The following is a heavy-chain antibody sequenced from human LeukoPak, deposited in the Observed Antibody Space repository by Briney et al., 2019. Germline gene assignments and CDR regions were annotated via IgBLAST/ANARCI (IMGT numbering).Heavy chain of an antibody. J-gene: IGHJ4*02. Sequence: PGGTLRLSCAASGFTFSSYGMSWVRQAPGKGLEWVSAISGSGGSTYYADSVKGRFTISRDNSKNTLYLQMNSLRAEDTAVYYCAKGSYPPFDYWGQGTLVTASS. CDR3: AKGSYPPFDY. CDR2: ISGSGGST. CDR1: GFTFSSYG. V-gene: IGHV3-23*01.